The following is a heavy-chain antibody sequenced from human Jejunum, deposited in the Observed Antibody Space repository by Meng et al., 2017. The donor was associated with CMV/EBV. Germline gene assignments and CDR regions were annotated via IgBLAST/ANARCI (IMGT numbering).Heavy chain of an antibody. Sequence: LRLSCTAYGFTFTNYALSWVRQAPGKGLEWVSTVRASGETSYYADSVKGRFAIFRDNSKNTLYLEMNSLRAEDTAIYYCATSYGPGGYWGHGTLVTVSS. CDR3: ATSYGPGGY. D-gene: IGHD3-10*01. CDR2: VRASGETS. CDR1: GFTFTNYA. J-gene: IGHJ4*01. V-gene: IGHV3-23*01.